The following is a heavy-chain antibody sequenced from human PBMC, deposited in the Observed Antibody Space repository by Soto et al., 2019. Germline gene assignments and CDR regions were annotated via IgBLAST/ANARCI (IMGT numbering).Heavy chain of an antibody. V-gene: IGHV4-39*01. D-gene: IGHD1-26*01. Sequence: PSETLSLTCTVSGDSLSGRTYYWGWIRQPPGKGLEWIGTMYYRGNTYYTPSLKSRVTMSVDTSNNQFSLKLTSVTAADTAVYYCARTLPTGSYFRYWGHGTLVTVSS. J-gene: IGHJ4*01. CDR3: ARTLPTGSYFRY. CDR2: MYYRGNT. CDR1: GDSLSGRTYY.